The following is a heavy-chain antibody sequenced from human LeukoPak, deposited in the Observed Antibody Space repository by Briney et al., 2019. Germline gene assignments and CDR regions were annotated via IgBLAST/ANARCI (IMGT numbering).Heavy chain of an antibody. Sequence: SETLSLTCTVSGGSINSGSNFWSWVRQPPGKGLEWIGEIYHSGSTNYNPSLRSRVTVSLDTSKNQFSLKLSSVIAADTAVYYCARTLRGVTSDYPYYYYYMDVWGKGTTVTISS. CDR3: ARTLRGVTSDYPYYYYYMDV. V-gene: IGHV4-61*01. J-gene: IGHJ6*03. D-gene: IGHD3-16*01. CDR2: IYHSGST. CDR1: GGSINSGSNF.